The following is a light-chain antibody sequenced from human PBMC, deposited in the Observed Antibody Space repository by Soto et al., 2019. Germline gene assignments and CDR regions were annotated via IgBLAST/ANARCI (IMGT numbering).Light chain of an antibody. CDR3: QSYDDSLSVHYV. Sequence: QSVLTQPPSVSGAPGQRVTISCTGSISNIGSTYDVQWYQQLPGTAPKLLIHGNTDRPSGVPDRFSGSKSGTSASLAITGLQADDEADYYCQSYDDSLSVHYVFGTGTKVTVL. V-gene: IGLV1-40*01. J-gene: IGLJ1*01. CDR1: ISNIGSTYD. CDR2: GNT.